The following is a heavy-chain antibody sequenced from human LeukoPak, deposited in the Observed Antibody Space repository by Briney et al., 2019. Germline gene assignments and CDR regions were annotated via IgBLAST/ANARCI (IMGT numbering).Heavy chain of an antibody. V-gene: IGHV4-34*01. Sequence: SETLSLTCAVYGGSFSGYYWSWIRQSPGKGLEWIGEINQSGSTNHNPSLKSRVTISVDTSKNPFSQKVSSVTAAYMAVYYCASGYGSGFAYWGQGTLVTVSS. CDR1: GGSFSGYY. CDR2: INQSGST. D-gene: IGHD3-10*01. J-gene: IGHJ4*02. CDR3: ASGYGSGFAY.